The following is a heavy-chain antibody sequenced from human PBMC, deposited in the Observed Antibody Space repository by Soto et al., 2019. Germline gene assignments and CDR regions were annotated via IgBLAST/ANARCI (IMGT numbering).Heavy chain of an antibody. J-gene: IGHJ6*02. CDR3: ALIDYYYDSSGYSSYYYGMDV. V-gene: IGHV5-10-1*01. CDR2: IDPSDSYT. CDR1: GYSFTSYW. D-gene: IGHD3-22*01. Sequence: GESLKISCKGSGYSFTSYWISWVRQMPGKGLEWMGRIDPSDSYTNYSPSFQGHVTISADKSISTAYLQWSSLKASDTAMYYCALIDYYYDSSGYSSYYYGMDVWGQGTPVTVSS.